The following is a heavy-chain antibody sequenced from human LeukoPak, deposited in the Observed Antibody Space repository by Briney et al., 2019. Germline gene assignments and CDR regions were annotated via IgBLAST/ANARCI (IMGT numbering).Heavy chain of an antibody. CDR2: ISTSSSYI. D-gene: IGHD6-19*01. V-gene: IGHV3-21*01. J-gene: IGHJ4*02. Sequence: GGSLRLSCAASGFTFSSYSMNWVRQAPGKGLEWVSSISTSSSYIYYADSVKGRFTISRDNAKNSLYLQMNSLRAEDTAVYYCARDKWEQWLVRERLFDYWGQGTLVTVPS. CDR3: ARDKWEQWLVRERLFDY. CDR1: GFTFSSYS.